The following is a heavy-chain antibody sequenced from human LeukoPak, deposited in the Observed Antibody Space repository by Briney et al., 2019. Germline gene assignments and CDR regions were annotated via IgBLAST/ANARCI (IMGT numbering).Heavy chain of an antibody. J-gene: IGHJ5*02. CDR2: INHSGST. Sequence: SETLSLTCAVYGGSFSGYYWSWIRQPPGKGLEWIGEINHSGSTNYNPSLKSRVTISVDTSKNQFSLKLSSVSAADTAVYYCARHRRAFEVRGVDWFDPWGQGTLVTVSS. CDR1: GGSFSGYY. D-gene: IGHD3-10*01. CDR3: ARHRRAFEVRGVDWFDP. V-gene: IGHV4-34*01.